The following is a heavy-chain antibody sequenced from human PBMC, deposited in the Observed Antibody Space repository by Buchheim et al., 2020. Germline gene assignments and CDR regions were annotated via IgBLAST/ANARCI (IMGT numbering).Heavy chain of an antibody. CDR2: ISSSSSYI. J-gene: IGHJ4*02. CDR3: ARVYYDSSANPPDY. D-gene: IGHD3-22*01. V-gene: IGHV3-21*01. CDR1: GLTFSSYS. Sequence: EVQLVESGGGLVKPGGSLRLSCAASGLTFSSYSMNWVRQAPGKGLEWVSSISSSSSYIYYADSVKGRFTISRDNAKNSLYLQMNSLRAEDTAVYYCARVYYDSSANPPDYWGQGTL.